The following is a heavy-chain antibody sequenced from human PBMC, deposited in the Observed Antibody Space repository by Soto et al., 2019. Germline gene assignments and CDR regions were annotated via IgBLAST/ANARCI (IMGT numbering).Heavy chain of an antibody. CDR1: GFTFSSLW. CDR3: ARATRSPDF. J-gene: IGHJ4*02. CDR2: IKGDGSVK. Sequence: EVQLVESGGDLVQPGGSLRLSCAASGFTFSSLWMTWVRQAPGKGLECVANIKGDGSVKYYVDSVKGRFTISRDNAKNSLYLQMVGLRAEDTAVYYCARATRSPDFRGQGTLVTVSS. V-gene: IGHV3-7*05.